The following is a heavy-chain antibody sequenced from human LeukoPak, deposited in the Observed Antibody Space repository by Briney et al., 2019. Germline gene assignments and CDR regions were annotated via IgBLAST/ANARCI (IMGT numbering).Heavy chain of an antibody. CDR3: ARVPADNDY. Sequence: PSETLSLTCTVSGGSISSSIYYWGWIRQPPGKGLEWIGSIYYSGSTYYNPSLKSRVTILVDTSKNQFSLKLSSVTAADTAVYYCARVPADNDYWGQGTLVTVSS. CDR1: GGSISSSIYY. D-gene: IGHD2-2*01. J-gene: IGHJ4*02. CDR2: IYYSGST. V-gene: IGHV4-39*07.